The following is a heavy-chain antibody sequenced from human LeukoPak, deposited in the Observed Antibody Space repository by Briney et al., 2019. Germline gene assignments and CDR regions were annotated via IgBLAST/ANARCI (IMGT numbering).Heavy chain of an antibody. V-gene: IGHV1-69*06. D-gene: IGHD3-16*01. Sequence: GASVKVSCKASGGTFSSYAISWVRQAPGQGLEWMGGIIPIFGTANYAQKFQGRVTITADKSMSTAYMELSSLRPEDTAVYYCASWGGVSTFDAFDIWGQGTMVTVSS. CDR1: GGTFSSYA. J-gene: IGHJ3*02. CDR2: IIPIFGTA. CDR3: ASWGGVSTFDAFDI.